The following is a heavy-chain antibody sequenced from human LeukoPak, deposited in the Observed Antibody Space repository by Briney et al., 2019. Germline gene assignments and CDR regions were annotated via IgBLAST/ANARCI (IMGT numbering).Heavy chain of an antibody. D-gene: IGHD5-12*01. CDR2: IYYSGST. V-gene: IGHV4-59*01. Sequence: SETLSLTCIVSGGSISSYYWSRIRQPPGKGLEWIGYIYYSGSTNYNPSLKSRVTISVDTSKKQFSLKLSSVTAADTAVYYCARVSGYDWESFYDYWGQGTLVTVSS. J-gene: IGHJ4*02. CDR3: ARVSGYDWESFYDY. CDR1: GGSISSYY.